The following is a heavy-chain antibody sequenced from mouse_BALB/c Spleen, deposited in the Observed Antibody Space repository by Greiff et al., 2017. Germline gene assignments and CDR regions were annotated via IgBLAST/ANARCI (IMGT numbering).Heavy chain of an antibody. CDR3: TSEGNCGAMDY. CDR2: IDPSDSYT. V-gene: IGHV1S127*01. CDR1: GYTFTSYW. J-gene: IGHJ4*01. D-gene: IGHD2-1*01. Sequence: QVQLKQPGAELVKPGASVKMSCKASGYTFTSYWMHWVKQRPGQGLEWIGVIDPSDSYTSYNQKFKGKATLTVDTSSSTAYMQLSSLTSEDSAVYYCTSEGNCGAMDYWGQGTSVTVSS.